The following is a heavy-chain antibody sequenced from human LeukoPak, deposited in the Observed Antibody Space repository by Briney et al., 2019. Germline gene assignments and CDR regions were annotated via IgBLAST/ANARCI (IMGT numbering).Heavy chain of an antibody. Sequence: PGGSLRLSCAASGFAFSSYAMSWVRQAPGKGLEWISAISGSAGSTYYADSVKGRFTISRDNAKNSLYLQMNSLRAEDTALYYCARETPDSSGWTAFDYWGQGTLVTVSS. CDR3: ARETPDSSGWTAFDY. CDR1: GFAFSSYA. J-gene: IGHJ4*02. CDR2: ISGSAGST. D-gene: IGHD6-25*01. V-gene: IGHV3-23*01.